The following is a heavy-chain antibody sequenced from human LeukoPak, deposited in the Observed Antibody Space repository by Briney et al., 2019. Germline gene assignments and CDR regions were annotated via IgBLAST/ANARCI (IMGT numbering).Heavy chain of an antibody. V-gene: IGHV1-24*01. CDR3: ATNTYNGYAIDS. D-gene: IGHD5-12*01. Sequence: GASVRVSCKVSGDTLSESSIHWVRQAPGKGLEWMGGFDPEEGKTIYAQKFLGRVIMTEDTSTDTAFMELRSLRSEDTAVYYCATNTYNGYAIDSWGQGTLVTVSS. J-gene: IGHJ4*02. CDR2: FDPEEGKT. CDR1: GDTLSESS.